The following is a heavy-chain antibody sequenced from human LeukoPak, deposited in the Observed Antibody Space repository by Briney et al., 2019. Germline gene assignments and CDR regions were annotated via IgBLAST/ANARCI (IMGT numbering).Heavy chain of an antibody. CDR1: GGSISPLY. V-gene: IGHV4-59*11. CDR2: IYYSGTT. CDR3: ARGGVAAKYYFDS. Sequence: SETLSLTCTVSGGSISPLYWSWIRQPPGKGLEFIGYIYYSGTTNYNPSLKSRVTLSVDTSRNQFSLKLSSVTAADTAVYYCARGGVAAKYYFDSWGQGTLVTVSS. D-gene: IGHD3-10*01. J-gene: IGHJ4*02.